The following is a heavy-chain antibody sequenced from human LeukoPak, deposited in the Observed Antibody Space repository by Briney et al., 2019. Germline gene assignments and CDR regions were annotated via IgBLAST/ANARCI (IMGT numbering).Heavy chain of an antibody. CDR2: TRGSGSGM. D-gene: IGHD7-27*01. CDR1: GFAFSDFS. V-gene: IGHV3-21*05. Sequence: GGSLRLSCAASGFAFSDFSMNWVRQAPGKELEWVANTRGSGSGMGSGNYYAVSVKGRFTISRDDAKNSLYLQMNSLRAEDTAFYYCARDDNWGFDYWGQGALVTVSS. CDR3: ARDDNWGFDY. J-gene: IGHJ4*02.